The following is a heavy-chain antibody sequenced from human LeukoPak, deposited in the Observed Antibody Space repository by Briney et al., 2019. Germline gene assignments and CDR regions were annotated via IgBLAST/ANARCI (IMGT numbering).Heavy chain of an antibody. Sequence: KPSETLSLTCTVSGGSISSYYWSWIRQPPGKGLEWIGYIHYSGSTNYNPSLKSRVTISADTSKNQFSLKLKSVTAADTAVYYCARYIAAPAFTHFDCWGQGTLVTVSS. D-gene: IGHD6-25*01. J-gene: IGHJ4*02. CDR1: GGSISSYY. CDR2: IHYSGST. CDR3: ARYIAAPAFTHFDC. V-gene: IGHV4-59*01.